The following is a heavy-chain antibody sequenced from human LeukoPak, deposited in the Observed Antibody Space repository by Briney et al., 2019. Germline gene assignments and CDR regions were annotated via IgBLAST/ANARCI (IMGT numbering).Heavy chain of an antibody. J-gene: IGHJ4*02. V-gene: IGHV3-21*01. CDR2: ISSSSSYI. CDR1: GFTFSSYS. Sequence: GGSLRLSCAASGFTFSSYSMNWVRQAPGKGLEWVSSISSSSSYIYYADSVKGRFTISRDNAKNSLYPQMNSLRAEDTAVYYCARVSFGVVIPDPSDYWGQGTLVTVSS. CDR3: ARVSFGVVIPDPSDY. D-gene: IGHD3-3*01.